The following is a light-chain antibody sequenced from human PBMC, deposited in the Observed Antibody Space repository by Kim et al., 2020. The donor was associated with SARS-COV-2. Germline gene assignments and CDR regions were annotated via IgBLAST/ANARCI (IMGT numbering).Light chain of an antibody. CDR1: QNIDTY. CDR3: QQRNSWPPAVT. CDR2: DAS. V-gene: IGKV3-11*01. J-gene: IGKJ4*01. Sequence: PGERATLSCRASQNIDTYLAWYQQRPGQAPRLLVYDASNRATGVPDRFSGSGSGTDFTLTISSLEPEDFSLYYCQQRNSWPPAVTFGGGTKLEI.